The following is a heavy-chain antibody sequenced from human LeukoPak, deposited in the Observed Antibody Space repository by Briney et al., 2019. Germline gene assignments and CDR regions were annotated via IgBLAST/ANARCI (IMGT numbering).Heavy chain of an antibody. CDR2: INPNSGGT. V-gene: IGHV1-2*02. J-gene: IGHJ4*02. D-gene: IGHD1-26*01. CDR1: GYTFTGYY. CDR3: ARGAYSGSYYGVDY. Sequence: ASVKVSCKASGYTFTGYYMHWVRQAPGQGLEWMGWINPNSGGTNYAQKFQGRVTMTRDTSISTAYMELSRLRSDDTAVYYCARGAYSGSYYGVDYWGQGTLVTVSS.